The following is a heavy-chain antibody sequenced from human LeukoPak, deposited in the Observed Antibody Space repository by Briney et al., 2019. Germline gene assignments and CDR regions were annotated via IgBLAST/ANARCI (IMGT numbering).Heavy chain of an antibody. J-gene: IGHJ3*02. V-gene: IGHV3-21*01. CDR1: TFIFSTST. D-gene: IGHD3-22*01. Sequence: GGSLRLSCAAPTFIFSTSTMNWVRQAPGKGLEWVSTISRSSNSINYADSVKGRFTISRDNSKNTLYLQMNSLRAEDTAVYYCAKVPDSSGYYRPDDAFDIWGQGTMVTVSS. CDR2: ISRSSNSI. CDR3: AKVPDSSGYYRPDDAFDI.